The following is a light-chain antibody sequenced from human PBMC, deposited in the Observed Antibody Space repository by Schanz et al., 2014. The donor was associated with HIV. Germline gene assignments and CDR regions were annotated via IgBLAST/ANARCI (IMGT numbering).Light chain of an antibody. CDR3: CSYAGSSTPLV. CDR1: SSDVGDFNF. Sequence: QSVLTQPASVSGSPGQSITISCTVASSDVGDFNFVSWYQQHPGKAPKLMIYDFSDRPSGISSRFSGSKSGNTASLTISALQAEDEADYYCCSYAGSSTPLVFGTGTKLTVL. J-gene: IGLJ1*01. V-gene: IGLV2-14*03. CDR2: DFS.